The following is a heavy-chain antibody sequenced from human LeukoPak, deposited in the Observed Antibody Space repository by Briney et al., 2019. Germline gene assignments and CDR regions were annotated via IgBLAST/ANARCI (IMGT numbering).Heavy chain of an antibody. Sequence: GASVKVSCKSSGGTFINYTINWVRQAPGLGLEWMGGISPIFDTANYAQKFQGRVTITADKSTSTAYMELSSLRSEDTAVYYCASGVEMAANFDYWGQGTLVTVSS. D-gene: IGHD5-24*01. J-gene: IGHJ4*02. V-gene: IGHV1-69*06. CDR1: GGTFINYT. CDR2: ISPIFDTA. CDR3: ASGVEMAANFDY.